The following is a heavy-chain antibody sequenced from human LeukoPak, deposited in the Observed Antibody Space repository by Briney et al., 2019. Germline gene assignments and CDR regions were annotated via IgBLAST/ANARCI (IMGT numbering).Heavy chain of an antibody. J-gene: IGHJ5*02. CDR3: ARGGYSGHDFWFDP. CDR1: GDSISSGGSS. D-gene: IGHD5-12*01. CDR2: IYHSGST. Sequence: SETLSLTCAVSGDSISSGGSSWNWIRQSAGKGLEWIGYIYHSGSTYYNPSLRSRLTISVDRSKNQFSLKLNSVTAADTAIYYCARGGYSGHDFWFDPWGQGTLVTVSS. V-gene: IGHV4-30-2*06.